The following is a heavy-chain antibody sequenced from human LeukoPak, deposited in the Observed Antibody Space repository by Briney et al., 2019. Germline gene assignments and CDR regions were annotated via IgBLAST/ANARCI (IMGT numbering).Heavy chain of an antibody. D-gene: IGHD1-26*01. V-gene: IGHV1-18*01. J-gene: IGHJ5*02. CDR2: INAYNGNT. CDR3: ARVWGSGSYYWFDP. Sequence: ASVRVSCKASGYTFTSYGISWVRQAPGQGLEWMGWINAYNGNTNYAQKLQGRVTMTTDTSTSTAYMELRSLRSDDTAVYYCARVWGSGSYYWFDPWGQGTLVTVSS. CDR1: GYTFTSYG.